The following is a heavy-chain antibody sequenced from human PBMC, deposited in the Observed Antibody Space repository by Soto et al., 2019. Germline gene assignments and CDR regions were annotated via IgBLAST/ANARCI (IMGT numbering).Heavy chain of an antibody. V-gene: IGHV1-3*01. CDR1: GYTFSSSV. CDR2: INAGNGNT. Sequence: ASVKVSCKASGYTFSSSVMHWVRQAPGQRLEWMGWINAGNGNTKYSQKFQGRVTITRDTSASTAYMELSSLRFEDTAVYYCARDLTMDRGVIGYWGQGTLVTVSS. D-gene: IGHD3-10*01. CDR3: ARDLTMDRGVIGY. J-gene: IGHJ4*02.